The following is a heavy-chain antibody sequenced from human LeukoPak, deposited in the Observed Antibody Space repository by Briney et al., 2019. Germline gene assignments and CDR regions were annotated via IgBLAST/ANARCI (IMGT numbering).Heavy chain of an antibody. CDR1: GYTFTGYY. CDR3: ARDPSKAAAGTGWFDP. CDR2: INPNSGGT. V-gene: IGHV1-2*02. J-gene: IGHJ5*02. Sequence: GASVKVSCKASGYTFTGYYMHWVRQAPGQGLEWMGWINPNSGGTNYAQKFQGRVTMTRDTSISTAYMELSRLRSDDTAVYYCARDPSKAAAGTGWFDPWGQGTLVTVSS. D-gene: IGHD6-13*01.